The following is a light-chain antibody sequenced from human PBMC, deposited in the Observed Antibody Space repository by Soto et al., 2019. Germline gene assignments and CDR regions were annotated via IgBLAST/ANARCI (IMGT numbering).Light chain of an antibody. J-gene: IGKJ1*01. CDR3: HQYDSYPRT. V-gene: IGKV1-5*03. Sequence: DIQMTQSPSTLSASVGDRVTVTCRASQSINTWLAWYQQKPGKAPNLLIYKASTLESGVPSRFSGGGSGTAFTLTISSLQPDDFATYYCHQYDSYPRTFGQGTKVDIK. CDR1: QSINTW. CDR2: KAS.